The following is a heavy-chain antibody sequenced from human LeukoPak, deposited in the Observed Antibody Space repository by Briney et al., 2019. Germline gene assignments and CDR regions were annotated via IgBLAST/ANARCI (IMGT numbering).Heavy chain of an antibody. J-gene: IGHJ3*02. V-gene: IGHV3-53*01. CDR3: VVITMVRGVRIRGDAFDI. Sequence: GGSLRLSCAASGFTVSSNYMSWVRQAPGKGLEWVSVIYSGGSTYYADSVKGRFTISRDNSKNTLYLQMNSLRAEDTAVYYCVVITMVRGVRIRGDAFDIWGQGTMVTVSS. CDR1: GFTVSSNY. CDR2: IYSGGST. D-gene: IGHD3-10*01.